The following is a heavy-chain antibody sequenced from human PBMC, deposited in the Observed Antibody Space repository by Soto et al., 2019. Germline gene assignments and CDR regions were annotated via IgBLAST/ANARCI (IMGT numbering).Heavy chain of an antibody. V-gene: IGHV3-30-3*01. CDR3: ARDKRDTYGDYADY. J-gene: IGHJ4*02. D-gene: IGHD4-17*01. Sequence: PGGSLRLAGAASGFTFRSYAMHWVRQAPGKGVEWVEVISYAGGDSKYYADSVKGRFTISRDNSKSTLYLQMNSLRPEDTAVYCCARDKRDTYGDYADYCRQGTLVNVSS. CDR1: GFTFRSYA. CDR2: ISYAGGDSK.